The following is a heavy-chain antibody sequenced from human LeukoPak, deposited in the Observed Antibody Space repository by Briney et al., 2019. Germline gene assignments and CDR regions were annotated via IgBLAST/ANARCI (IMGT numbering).Heavy chain of an antibody. CDR1: GGSISRYY. CDR2: IYYSGST. J-gene: IGHJ5*02. CDR3: ARVREYHGSGSYPWFDP. V-gene: IGHV4-59*01. Sequence: PSETLSLTCTVPGGSISRYYWSWIRQPPGEGLWWSGYIYYSGSTNYHPSLQSRVTISVDTSQNQFPLNLSSVTAADTAVHYCARVREYHGSGSYPWFDPWGQGTLVSVSS. D-gene: IGHD3-10*01.